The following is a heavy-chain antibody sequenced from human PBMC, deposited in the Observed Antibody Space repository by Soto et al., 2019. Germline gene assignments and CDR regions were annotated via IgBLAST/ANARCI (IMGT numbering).Heavy chain of an antibody. Sequence: GSLRLSCAASGFTFSSYWMSWVRQAPGKGLEWVANIKQDGSEKYYVDSVKGRFTISRDNAKNSLYLQMNSLRAEDTAVYYCARDIGCSSTSCYDGATRFDYWGQGTLVTVSS. CDR1: GFTFSSYW. J-gene: IGHJ4*02. V-gene: IGHV3-7*01. CDR3: ARDIGCSSTSCYDGATRFDY. CDR2: IKQDGSEK. D-gene: IGHD2-2*01.